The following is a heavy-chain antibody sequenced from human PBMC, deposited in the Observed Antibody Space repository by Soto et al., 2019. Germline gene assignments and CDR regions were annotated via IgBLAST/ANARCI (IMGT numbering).Heavy chain of an antibody. J-gene: IGHJ6*02. CDR3: ARHGEAGYCSGGSCYRAKYYYGMDV. CDR2: IYYSGST. Sequence: QLQLQESGPGLVKPSETLSLTCTVSGGSISSSSYYWGWIRQPPGKGLEWIGSIYYSGSTYYNPSLKSRVTISVDTSKNQFSLKLSSVTAADTAVYYCARHGEAGYCSGGSCYRAKYYYGMDVWGQGTTVTVSS. CDR1: GGSISSSSYY. V-gene: IGHV4-39*01. D-gene: IGHD2-15*01.